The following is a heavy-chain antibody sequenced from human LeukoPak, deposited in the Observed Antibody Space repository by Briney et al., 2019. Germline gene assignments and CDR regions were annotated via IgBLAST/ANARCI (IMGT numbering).Heavy chain of an antibody. CDR3: ARDADDGFGY. Sequence: HAGGSLRLSCAASGFTFSDTWMHWVRQAPGKGLVWVSRIRSDGSDTRYAESVKGRFTISRDNAKNTLYLQMNSLRAEDTAVYYCARDADDGFGYWGQGTLVTVSS. CDR2: IRSDGSDT. D-gene: IGHD3-10*01. V-gene: IGHV3-74*01. CDR1: GFTFSDTW. J-gene: IGHJ4*02.